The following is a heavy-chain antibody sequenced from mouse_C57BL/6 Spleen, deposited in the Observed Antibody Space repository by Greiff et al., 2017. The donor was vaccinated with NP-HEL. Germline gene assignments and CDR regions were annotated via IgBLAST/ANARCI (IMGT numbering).Heavy chain of an antibody. J-gene: IGHJ2*01. CDR1: GYTFTSYW. D-gene: IGHD1-1*01. CDR2: IYPGSGST. CDR3: ARGGPPIIATEEGFDY. V-gene: IGHV1-55*01. Sequence: QVQLQQPGAELVKPGASVTMSCKASGYTFTSYWITWVKQRPGQGLEWIGDIYPGSGSTNYNEKFKSKATLTVDTSSSTAYMQLSSLTSEDSAVYYCARGGPPIIATEEGFDYWGQGTTLTVSS.